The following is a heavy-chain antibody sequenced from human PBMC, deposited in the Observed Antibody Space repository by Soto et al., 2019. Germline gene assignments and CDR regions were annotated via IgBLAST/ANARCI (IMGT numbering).Heavy chain of an antibody. Sequence: GASVKVSCTASGYTFTSYGISWVRQAPGQGLEWMGWISAYNGNTNYAQKLQGRVTMTTDTSTSTAYMELRSLRSDDTAVYYCARGLRYFPTDRFDPWGQGTLVTVSS. CDR2: ISAYNGNT. CDR1: GYTFTSYG. V-gene: IGHV1-18*01. D-gene: IGHD3-9*01. CDR3: ARGLRYFPTDRFDP. J-gene: IGHJ5*02.